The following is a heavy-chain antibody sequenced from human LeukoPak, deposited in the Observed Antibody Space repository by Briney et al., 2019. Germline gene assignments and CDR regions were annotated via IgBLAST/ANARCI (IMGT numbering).Heavy chain of an antibody. V-gene: IGHV4-34*01. CDR1: GGSFSGYY. CDR2: INHSGST. J-gene: IGHJ4*02. CDR3: ARGYYDFWSGYSDYFDY. Sequence: SETLSLTCAVYGGSFSGYYWSWIRQPPGKGLEWIGEINHSGSTNYNPSLKSRVTISVDTSKNQFPLKLSSVTAADTAVYYCARGYYDFWSGYSDYFDYWGQGTLVTVSS. D-gene: IGHD3-3*01.